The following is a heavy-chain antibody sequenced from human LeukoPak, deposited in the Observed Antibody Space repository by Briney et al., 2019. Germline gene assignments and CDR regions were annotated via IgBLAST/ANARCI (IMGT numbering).Heavy chain of an antibody. CDR1: GLTFSTYW. J-gene: IGHJ4*02. D-gene: IGHD6-19*01. CDR2: LSSDGSVT. V-gene: IGHV3-74*01. Sequence: PGGSLRLSLEASGLTFSTYWMNWFAKGQGKGLVWVSRLSSDGSVTNYADSVKGRFTISRDNAKNTLYLQMNSLRAEDTAVYYCVRDRPYTSGLSDYWGQGTLVTVSS. CDR3: VRDRPYTSGLSDY.